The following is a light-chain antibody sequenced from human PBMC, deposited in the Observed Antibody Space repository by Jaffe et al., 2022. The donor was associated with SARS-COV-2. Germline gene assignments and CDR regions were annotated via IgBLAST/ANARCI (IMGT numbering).Light chain of an antibody. Sequence: QSALTQPASVSGSPGQSITISCTGTSSDVGGYNYVSWYQQHPGRAPKLMIYDVTNRPSGVSYRFSGSKSGNTASLTISGLQAEDEADYYCSSYTSISTLVFGGGTKLTVL. CDR3: SSYTSISTLV. CDR2: DVT. J-gene: IGLJ3*02. V-gene: IGLV2-14*01. CDR1: SSDVGGYNY.